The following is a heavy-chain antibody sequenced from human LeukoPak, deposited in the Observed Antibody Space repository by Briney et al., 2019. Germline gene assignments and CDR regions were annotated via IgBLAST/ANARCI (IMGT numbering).Heavy chain of an antibody. CDR3: ARAPYSSSWTFDY. V-gene: IGHV3-74*01. CDR1: GSTFSRHW. CDR2: INGDGSST. D-gene: IGHD6-13*01. J-gene: IGHJ4*02. Sequence: GGSLRLSCAASGSTFSRHWMHWVRQAPGKGPVWVSRINGDGSSTNYADSVKGRLTISRDNAKDTLYLQMNSLRVEDTAVYYCARAPYSSSWTFDYWGQGTLVTVSS.